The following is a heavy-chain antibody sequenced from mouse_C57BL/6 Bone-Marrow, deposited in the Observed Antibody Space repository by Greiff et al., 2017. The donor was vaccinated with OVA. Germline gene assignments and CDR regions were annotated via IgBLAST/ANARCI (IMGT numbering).Heavy chain of an antibody. CDR1: GFTFSSYA. CDR2: ISDGGSYT. J-gene: IGHJ3*01. V-gene: IGHV5-4*01. Sequence: EVNVVESGGGLVKPGGSLKLSCAASGFTFSSYAMSWVRQTPEKRLEWVATISDGGSYTYYPDNVKGRFTISRDNAKNNLYLQMSHLKSEDTAMYYCARDGPYYGYDVLAYWGQGTLVTVSA. D-gene: IGHD2-9*01. CDR3: ARDGPYYGYDVLAY.